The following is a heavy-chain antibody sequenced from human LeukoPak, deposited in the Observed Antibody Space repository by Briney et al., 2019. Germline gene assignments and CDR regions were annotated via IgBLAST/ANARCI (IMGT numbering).Heavy chain of an antibody. V-gene: IGHV4-61*05. Sequence: SETLSLTCTVSGGSISNSGYYWGWIRQPPGKGLEWIGYIYYSGSTNYNPSLKSRVTISVDTSKNQFSLKLSSVTAADTAVYYCASSESSSALDAFDIWGQGTMVTVSS. CDR1: GGSISNSGYY. CDR2: IYYSGST. CDR3: ASSESSSALDAFDI. J-gene: IGHJ3*02. D-gene: IGHD6-6*01.